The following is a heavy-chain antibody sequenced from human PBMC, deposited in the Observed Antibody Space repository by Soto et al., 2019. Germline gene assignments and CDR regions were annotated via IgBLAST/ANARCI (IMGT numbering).Heavy chain of an antibody. D-gene: IGHD3-3*01. J-gene: IGHJ3*02. CDR2: INHSGST. V-gene: IGHV4-34*01. Sequence: QVQLQQWGAGLLKPSETLSLTCAVYGGSFSGYYWSWIRQPPGKGLEWIGEINHSGSTNYNPSLKSRVTISVDTSKNQFSLELSSVTAADTAVYYCARGLRFLTDFWSGYSDAFDIWGQGTMVTVSS. CDR1: GGSFSGYY. CDR3: ARGLRFLTDFWSGYSDAFDI.